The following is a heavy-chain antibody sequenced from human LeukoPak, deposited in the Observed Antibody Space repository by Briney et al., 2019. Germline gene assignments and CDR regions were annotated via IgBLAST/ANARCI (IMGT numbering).Heavy chain of an antibody. Sequence: SETLSLTCTVSGGSVSSGSYYWSWIRQPPGKGLEWIGYIYYSGSTNYNPSLKSRVTISVDTSKNQFSLKLSSATAADTAVYYCARDQVGQQLSFGMDVWGQGTTVTVSS. CDR2: IYYSGST. V-gene: IGHV4-61*01. CDR1: GGSVSSGSYY. CDR3: ARDQVGQQLSFGMDV. J-gene: IGHJ6*02. D-gene: IGHD6-13*01.